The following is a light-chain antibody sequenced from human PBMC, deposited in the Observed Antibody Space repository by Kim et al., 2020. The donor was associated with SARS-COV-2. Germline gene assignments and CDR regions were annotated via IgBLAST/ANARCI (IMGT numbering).Light chain of an antibody. J-gene: IGLJ2*01. V-gene: IGLV3-21*04. CDR2: YDR. Sequence: SYELTQPPSVSVAPGKTASITCGGNNIGTKSVHWYQQKPGQAPVVVIYYDRDRPSGLPERFSGSNSGNTATLTISRVEAGDEADYYCQVWDSSSDHPLVVFGGGTQLTVL. CDR1: NIGTKS. CDR3: QVWDSSSDHPLVV.